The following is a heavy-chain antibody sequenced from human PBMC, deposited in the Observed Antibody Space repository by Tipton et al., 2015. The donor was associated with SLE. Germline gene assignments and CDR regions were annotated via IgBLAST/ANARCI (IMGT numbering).Heavy chain of an antibody. CDR1: GGSISSYY. D-gene: IGHD6-6*01. V-gene: IGHV4-59*08. Sequence: TLSLTCTVSGGSISSYYWSWIRQPPGKGLEWIGYIYYSGGTNYNPSLKSRVTISVDTSKNQFSLKLSSVTAADTAVYYCARGHSSSPRGPPWFDPWGQGTLVTVSS. J-gene: IGHJ5*02. CDR2: IYYSGGT. CDR3: ARGHSSSPRGPPWFDP.